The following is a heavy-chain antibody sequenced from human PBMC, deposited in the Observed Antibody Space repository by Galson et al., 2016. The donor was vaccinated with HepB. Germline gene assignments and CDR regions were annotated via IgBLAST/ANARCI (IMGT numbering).Heavy chain of an antibody. CDR1: GFMFSDFW. J-gene: IGHJ4*02. CDR2: INTDGSEE. Sequence: SLRLSCAASGFMFSDFWMNWVRQTPGKGLEWVATINTDGSEEVYADSVKGRFTNSRDNARNSVHLQMRSLTAQDTAVYYCSRLMAAPVGDSRDYWGQGTLVTVSS. V-gene: IGHV3-7*02. D-gene: IGHD4-17*01. CDR3: SRLMAAPVGDSRDY.